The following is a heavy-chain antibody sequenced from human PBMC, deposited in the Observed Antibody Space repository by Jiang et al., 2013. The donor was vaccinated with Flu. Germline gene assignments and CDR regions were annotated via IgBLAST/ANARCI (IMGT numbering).Heavy chain of an antibody. Sequence: SYYWSWIRQPQEGTGVDWVYLLQWEHQLQPSLKSRVTISVDTSKNQFSLKLSSVTAADTAVYYCARDGGCSSTSCYAYMDVWGKGTTVTVSS. CDR2: LLQWEH. V-gene: IGHV4-59*01. J-gene: IGHJ6*03. D-gene: IGHD2-2*01. CDR1: SYY. CDR3: ARDGGCSSTSCYAYMDV.